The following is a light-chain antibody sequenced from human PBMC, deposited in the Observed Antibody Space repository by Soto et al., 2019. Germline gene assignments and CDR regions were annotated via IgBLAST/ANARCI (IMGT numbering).Light chain of an antibody. CDR3: QQSYSTPIT. J-gene: IGKJ5*01. CDR1: QSISSY. Sequence: DIQMTQSPSSLSASVGDRVTITCRASQSISSYLNWYQQKPGKAPKXLIYAASSLQSGVPSRFSGSGSGTDGTITISSLQPEDGATYDGQQSYSTPITFGQGTRLEIK. CDR2: AAS. V-gene: IGKV1-39*01.